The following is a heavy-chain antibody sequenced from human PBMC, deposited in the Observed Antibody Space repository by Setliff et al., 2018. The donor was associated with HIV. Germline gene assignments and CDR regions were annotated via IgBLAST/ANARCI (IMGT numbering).Heavy chain of an antibody. D-gene: IGHD2-2*01. CDR1: EYNFTKYS. CDR3: ARERRGCTSNSCYVDAFDL. J-gene: IGHJ3*01. V-gene: IGHV1-3*01. Sequence: ASVKVSCKASEYNFTKYSMHWVRQAPGQSLEWMGWINGGNGNTKYSQKFLARVTFTRDTSASTAYTELSSLRSGDTAVYYCARERRGCTSNSCYVDAFDLWGQGTMVTVS. CDR2: INGGNGNT.